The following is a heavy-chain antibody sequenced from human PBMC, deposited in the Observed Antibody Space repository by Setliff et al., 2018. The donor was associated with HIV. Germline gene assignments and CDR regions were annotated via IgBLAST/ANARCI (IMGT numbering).Heavy chain of an antibody. J-gene: IGHJ4*02. CDR3: ARDQY. CDR1: GGTFSSDA. CDR2: INPTGGST. V-gene: IGHV1-69*05. Sequence: SVKVSCKASGGTFSSDAIGWVRQAPGQGLEWMGVINPTGGSTRNTQKFQGRVTITTDESTSTAYMELSSLRSEDTAVYYCARDQYWGQGTLVTVSS.